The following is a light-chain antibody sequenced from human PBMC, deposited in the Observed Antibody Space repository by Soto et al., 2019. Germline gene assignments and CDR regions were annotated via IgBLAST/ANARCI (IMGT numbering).Light chain of an antibody. CDR3: AAWDDNLKGVL. V-gene: IGLV1-44*01. Sequence: QSVLTQPPSASGTPGQRVTISCSGSSSNIGSNAVNWYQQLPGTAPKLLIYSNNQRPSGVPDRFSGSKSGTSASLAISGLQSEDEADYYCAAWDDNLKGVLFGGGTKLTVL. CDR1: SSNIGSNA. J-gene: IGLJ2*01. CDR2: SNN.